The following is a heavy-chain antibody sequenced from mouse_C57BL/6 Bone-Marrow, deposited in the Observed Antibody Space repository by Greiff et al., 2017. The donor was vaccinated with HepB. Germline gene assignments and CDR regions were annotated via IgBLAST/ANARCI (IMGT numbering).Heavy chain of an antibody. V-gene: IGHV5-4*01. Sequence: EVQVEESGGGLVKPGGSLKLSCAASGFTFSSYAMSWVRQTPEKRLEWVATISDGGSYTYYPDNVKGRFTISRDNAKNNLYLQMSHLKSEDTAMYYCARDSRWLPYYFDYWGQGTTLTVSS. CDR3: ARDSRWLPYYFDY. CDR1: GFTFSSYA. D-gene: IGHD2-3*01. J-gene: IGHJ2*01. CDR2: ISDGGSYT.